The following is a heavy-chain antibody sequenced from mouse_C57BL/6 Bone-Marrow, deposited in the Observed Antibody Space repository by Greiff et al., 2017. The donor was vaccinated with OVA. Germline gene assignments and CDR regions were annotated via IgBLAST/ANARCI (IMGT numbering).Heavy chain of an antibody. D-gene: IGHD2-4*01. V-gene: IGHV1-69*01. CDR2: IDPSDSYT. CDR3: ARDGLRRNYYAMDY. Sequence: VQLQQPGAELVMPGASVKLSCQASGYTFTSYWMHWVKQRPGQGLEWIGEIDPSDSYTNYNQKFKGKSTLTVDKSSSTAYMQLSSLTSEDSAVYYCARDGLRRNYYAMDYWGQGTSVTVSS. J-gene: IGHJ4*01. CDR1: GYTFTSYW.